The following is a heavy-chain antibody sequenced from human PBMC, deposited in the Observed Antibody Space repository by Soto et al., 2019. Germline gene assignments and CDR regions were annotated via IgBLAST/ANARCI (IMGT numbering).Heavy chain of an antibody. J-gene: IGHJ5*02. Sequence: PSETLSLTCAVYGGSFSGYYWSWIRQPPGKGLEWIGEINHSGSTNYNPSLKSRVTISVDTSKNQFSLKLSSVTAADTAVYYCARARGKGWNRSFGWFDPWGQGTLVTVSS. CDR3: ARARGKGWNRSFGWFDP. CDR2: INHSGST. D-gene: IGHD1-1*01. V-gene: IGHV4-34*01. CDR1: GGSFSGYY.